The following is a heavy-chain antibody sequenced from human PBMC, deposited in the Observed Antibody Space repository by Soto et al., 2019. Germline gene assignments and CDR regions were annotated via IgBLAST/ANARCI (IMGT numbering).Heavy chain of an antibody. Sequence: QLQLQESGPGLVKPSETLSLTCTVSGGSISSRSYFWGWIRQSPGKGLEWIGNFYSGSTFYNPSLKCRVTISVDTSQTQFSLKLSSVTAADTAVYYCAREVALRFDPWGQGTLVTVSS. CDR3: AREVALRFDP. CDR2: FYSGST. V-gene: IGHV4-39*02. J-gene: IGHJ5*02. D-gene: IGHD2-15*01. CDR1: GGSISSRSYF.